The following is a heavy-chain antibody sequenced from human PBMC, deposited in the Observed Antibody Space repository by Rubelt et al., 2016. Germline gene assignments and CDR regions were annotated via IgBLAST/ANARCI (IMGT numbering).Heavy chain of an antibody. Sequence: GGGVVQPGRSLRLSCAASGFTFSSYGMHWVRQAPGKGLEWVAVIWYDGSNKYYADSVKGRFTISRDNSKNTLYLQMNSLRAEDTAVYYCARDRENWNDLRNYYYYMDVGGKGTTVTVSS. V-gene: IGHV3-33*01. D-gene: IGHD1-1*01. CDR2: IWYDGSNK. J-gene: IGHJ6*03. CDR1: GFTFSSYG. CDR3: ARDRENWNDLRNYYYYMDV.